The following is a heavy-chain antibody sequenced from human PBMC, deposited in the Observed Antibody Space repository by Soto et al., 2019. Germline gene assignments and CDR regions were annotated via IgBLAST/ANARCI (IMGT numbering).Heavy chain of an antibody. CDR2: ISSSGSTI. J-gene: IGHJ5*02. CDR1: GFTFSDYY. D-gene: IGHD6-19*01. V-gene: IGHV3-11*01. CDR3: ARDKQQWLALTNWFDP. Sequence: GGSLGLSCAASGFTFSDYYMSWIRQAPGKGLEWVSYISSSGSTIYYADSVKGRFTISRDNAKNSLYLQMNSLRAEDTAVYYCARDKQQWLALTNWFDPWGQGTLVTVSS.